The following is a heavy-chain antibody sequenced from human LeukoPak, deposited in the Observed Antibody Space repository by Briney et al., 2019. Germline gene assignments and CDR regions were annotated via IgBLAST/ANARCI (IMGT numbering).Heavy chain of an antibody. CDR2: ISYDGSNK. CDR3: ARALDSTGEGDY. CDR1: GFTFSSYA. J-gene: IGHJ4*02. V-gene: IGHV3-30*01. Sequence: GRSLRLSCAASGFTFSSYAMHWVRQAPGKGLEWVAVISYDGSNKYYADSVKGRFTISRDNSKNTLYLQMNSLRAEDTAVYYCARALDSTGEGDYWGQGTLVTVSS. D-gene: IGHD3-16*01.